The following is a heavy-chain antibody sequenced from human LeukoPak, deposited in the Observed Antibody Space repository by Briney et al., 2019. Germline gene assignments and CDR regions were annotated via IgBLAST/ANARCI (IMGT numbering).Heavy chain of an antibody. Sequence: ASETLSLTCTVSGGSISSYYWSWIRQPPGKGLEWIGFIYYSGSTNYNPSLKSRVTISVDTSKNQFSLKLSSVTAADTAVYYCARGDDSGYDEGGFDYWGQGTLVTVSS. J-gene: IGHJ4*02. V-gene: IGHV4-59*01. CDR1: GGSISSYY. CDR2: IYYSGST. D-gene: IGHD5-12*01. CDR3: ARGDDSGYDEGGFDY.